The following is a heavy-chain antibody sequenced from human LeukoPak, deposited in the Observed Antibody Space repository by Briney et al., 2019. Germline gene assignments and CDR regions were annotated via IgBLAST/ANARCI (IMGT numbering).Heavy chain of an antibody. CDR1: GFTFDDYA. J-gene: IGHJ4*02. CDR2: IRYDGSNK. D-gene: IGHD6-13*01. V-gene: IGHV3-30*02. Sequence: GGSLRLSCAASGFTFDDYAMHWVRQAPGRGLEWVAFIRYDGSNKYYADSVKGRFTISRDNSKNTLYLQMNSLRAEDTAVYYCAKAGSSSWYSELDYWGQETLVTVSS. CDR3: AKAGSSSWYSELDY.